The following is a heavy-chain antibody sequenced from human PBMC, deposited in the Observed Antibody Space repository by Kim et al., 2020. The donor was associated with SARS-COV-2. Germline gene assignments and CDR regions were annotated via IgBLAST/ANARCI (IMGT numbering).Heavy chain of an antibody. Sequence: SETLSLTCAVSGGSISSSNWWSWVRQPPGKGLEWIGEIYHSGSTNYNPSLKSRVTISVDKSKNQFSLKLSSVTAADTAVYYCARLDGSSPTEYYYYGMDVWGQGTTVTVSS. V-gene: IGHV4-4*02. CDR2: IYHSGST. CDR1: GGSISSSNW. D-gene: IGHD6-13*01. CDR3: ARLDGSSPTEYYYYGMDV. J-gene: IGHJ6*02.